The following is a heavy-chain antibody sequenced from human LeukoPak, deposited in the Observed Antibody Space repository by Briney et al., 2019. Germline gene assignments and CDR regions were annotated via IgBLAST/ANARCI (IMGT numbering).Heavy chain of an antibody. CDR1: GGSFSGYY. D-gene: IGHD6-13*01. J-gene: IGHJ4*02. CDR3: ARGAAADY. CDR2: INHSGST. Sequence: SETLSLTCAVYGGSFSGYYWSWIRQPPGKGLEWIGEINHSGSTNYNPSLKSRVTISVDTSKNQFSLKLSSVTAADAAVYYCARGAAADYWGQGTLVTVSS. V-gene: IGHV4-34*01.